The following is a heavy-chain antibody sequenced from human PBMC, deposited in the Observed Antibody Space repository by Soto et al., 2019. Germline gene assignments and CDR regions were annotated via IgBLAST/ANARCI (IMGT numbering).Heavy chain of an antibody. CDR2: MNPNSGNT. V-gene: IGHV1-8*01. J-gene: IGHJ6*02. CDR1: GYTFTSYD. D-gene: IGHD1-7*01. Sequence: QVQLVQSGAEVKKPGASVKVSCKASGYTFTSYDINWVRQATGQGLEWMGWMNPNSGNTGYAQKFQGRVTMTRNTSISTAYMELSSLRSEDTAVYYCARDMYNWNSEDLTDGMDVWGQGTTVTVSS. CDR3: ARDMYNWNSEDLTDGMDV.